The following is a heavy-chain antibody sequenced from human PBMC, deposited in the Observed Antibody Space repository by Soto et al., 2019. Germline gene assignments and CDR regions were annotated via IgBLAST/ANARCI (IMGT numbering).Heavy chain of an antibody. CDR3: ARALGSFDI. Sequence: QVQLQPWGAGLLKPSETLSLTCAVYGGSFSDYYWSWIRQPPGKGLEWIGEILHTGNTNYNPSLKGRVTVSVDTSKNQFSLEMNSVAAADTAMYYGARALGSFDIWGQGTMVTVSS. CDR1: GGSFSDYY. CDR2: ILHTGNT. J-gene: IGHJ3*02. V-gene: IGHV4-34*12. D-gene: IGHD3-16*01.